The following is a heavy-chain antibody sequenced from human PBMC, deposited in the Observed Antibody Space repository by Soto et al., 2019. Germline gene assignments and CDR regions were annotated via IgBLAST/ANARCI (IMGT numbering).Heavy chain of an antibody. D-gene: IGHD3-22*01. CDR1: GFTFSSYS. Sequence: PGGSLRLSCAASGFTFSSYSMNWVRQAPGKGLEWVSYISSSSTIYYADSVKGRFTISRDNAKNSLYLQMNSLRDEDTAVYYCARDGFKDSSALNYWGQGTLVTVSS. V-gene: IGHV3-48*02. CDR3: ARDGFKDSSALNY. J-gene: IGHJ4*02. CDR2: ISSSSTI.